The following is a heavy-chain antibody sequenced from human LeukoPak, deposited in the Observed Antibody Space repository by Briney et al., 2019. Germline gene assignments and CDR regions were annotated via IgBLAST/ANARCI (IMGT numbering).Heavy chain of an antibody. Sequence: SETLSLTCTVSGGSISSYYRSWIRQPPGKGLEWIGYIYYSGSTNYNPSLKSRVTISVDTSKNQFSLKLSSVTAADTAVYYCARSTIAAAGYYYYGMDVWGQGTTVTVSS. CDR1: GGSISSYY. V-gene: IGHV4-59*01. J-gene: IGHJ6*02. CDR2: IYYSGST. CDR3: ARSTIAAAGYYYYGMDV. D-gene: IGHD6-13*01.